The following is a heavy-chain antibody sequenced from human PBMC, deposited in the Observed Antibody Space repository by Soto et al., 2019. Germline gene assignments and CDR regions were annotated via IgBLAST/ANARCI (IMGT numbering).Heavy chain of an antibody. Sequence: PGGSLRLSCAASGFTFSSYGMNWVRQAPGKGLEWVSSISSSSSYIYYADSVKGRFTISRDNAKNSLYLQMNSLRAEDTAVYYCARDSGIQYYDFWSGYYYMDVWGKGTTVTVSS. D-gene: IGHD3-3*01. V-gene: IGHV3-21*01. CDR1: GFTFSSYG. CDR2: ISSSSSYI. J-gene: IGHJ6*03. CDR3: ARDSGIQYYDFWSGYYYMDV.